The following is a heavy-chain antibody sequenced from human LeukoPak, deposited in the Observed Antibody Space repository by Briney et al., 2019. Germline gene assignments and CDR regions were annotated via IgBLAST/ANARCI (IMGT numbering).Heavy chain of an antibody. CDR1: GFSVSSNG. Sequence: GGSLRLSCAASGFSVSSNGLSWVRQAPGKGLEWVSTVSGSRDSTYYADSVKGRFTIPRDNSKNTLYLQMNSLRVEDTAIYYCANMVTKGYWGQGTLVTVSS. V-gene: IGHV3-23*01. D-gene: IGHD2-21*02. CDR2: VSGSRDST. J-gene: IGHJ4*02. CDR3: ANMVTKGY.